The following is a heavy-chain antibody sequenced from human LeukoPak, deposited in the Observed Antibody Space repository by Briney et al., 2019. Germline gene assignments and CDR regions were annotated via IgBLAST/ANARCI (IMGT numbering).Heavy chain of an antibody. CDR3: ARALTYYYDSSGYLGESSDY. CDR2: IRAYNGNT. D-gene: IGHD3-22*01. V-gene: IGHV1-18*01. J-gene: IGHJ4*02. Sequence: ASGKVSCKASGYTFTSYGISWERQVARQWLEWIGWIRAYNGNTNYAQKHQGTVTMTTDTSTSTDYLELRSLRSDDTAVYYCARALTYYYDSSGYLGESSDYWGQGTLVTVSS. CDR1: GYTFTSYG.